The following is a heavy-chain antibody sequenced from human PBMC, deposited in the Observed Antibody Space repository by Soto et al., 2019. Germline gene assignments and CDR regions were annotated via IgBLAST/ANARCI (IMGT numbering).Heavy chain of an antibody. V-gene: IGHV3-23*01. CDR3: AKDHRGFSNRFDP. J-gene: IGHJ5*02. CDR1: GSTFNSYA. CDR2: IRGSGDTT. Sequence: GGSLRLSCAASGSTFNSYAMNWVRQAPGKGLEWVSGIRGSGDTTYYADSVKGRFTISRDDSKNTVYLQMNSLRAEDTAVYYCAKDHRGFSNRFDPWGQGTLVTVSS.